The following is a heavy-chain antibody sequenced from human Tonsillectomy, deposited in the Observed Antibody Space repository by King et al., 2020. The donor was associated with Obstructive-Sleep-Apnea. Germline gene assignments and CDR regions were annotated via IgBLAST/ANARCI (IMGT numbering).Heavy chain of an antibody. CDR2: ISWDGAIT. J-gene: IGHJ6*02. V-gene: IGHV3-43*01. Sequence: VQLVESGGVVVQPGGSLRLSCAASGFTFDDYTMHWVRQAPGKGLEWVSLISWDGAITYYADSLKGRFTISRDNSNNSLYLQMNSLRTEDTALYYCAKDMRGTTMYYFYYGMDVWGQGTTVTVSS. CDR1: GFTFDDYT. CDR3: AKDMRGTTMYYFYYGMDV. D-gene: IGHD4-17*01.